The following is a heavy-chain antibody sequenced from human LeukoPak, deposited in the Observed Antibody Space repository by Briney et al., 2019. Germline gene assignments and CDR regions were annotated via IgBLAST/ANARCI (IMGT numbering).Heavy chain of an antibody. CDR1: GGSISGSSYY. CDR2: IYRDGST. J-gene: IGHJ4*02. CDR3: SRRAYCSGGTCYSDY. D-gene: IGHD2-15*01. V-gene: IGHV4-39*01. Sequence: PSETLSLTCTVSGGSISGSSYYCGWSRQPPGKGLEWIVSIYRDGSTYYNPSLKSRVPISVAMSKNQFSLKLRFVTAADTAVYYCSRRAYCSGGTCYSDYWGQGTLVTVSS.